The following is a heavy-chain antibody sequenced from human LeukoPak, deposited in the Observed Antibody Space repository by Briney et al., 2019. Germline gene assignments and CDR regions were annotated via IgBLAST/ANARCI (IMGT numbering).Heavy chain of an antibody. D-gene: IGHD2-2*01. Sequence: ASVKVSCNASGYTVTSYGISWVRQSPGQGLEWMGWISAYNGNTNYAQKLQGRVTMTTDTSTSTAYMELRSLRSDDTAVYYCARADIVVVPAAMSLTYYYYGMDVWGKGTTVTVSS. CDR1: GYTVTSYG. J-gene: IGHJ6*04. V-gene: IGHV1-18*04. CDR3: ARADIVVVPAAMSLTYYYYGMDV. CDR2: ISAYNGNT.